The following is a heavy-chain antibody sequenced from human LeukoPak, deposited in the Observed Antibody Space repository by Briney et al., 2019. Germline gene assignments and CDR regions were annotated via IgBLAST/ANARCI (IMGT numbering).Heavy chain of an antibody. D-gene: IGHD3-10*01. CDR3: AKSNGYGLIDI. Sequence: PGGSLRLSCAASGFTFDDYAMHWIRQPPGKGLEWIGYIYYSGSTNYNPSLKSRVTISLDTSRNQFSLKLNSVTAADTAVYYCAKSNGYGLIDIWGQGTMGTVSS. V-gene: IGHV4-59*12. J-gene: IGHJ3*02. CDR1: GFTFDDYA. CDR2: IYYSGST.